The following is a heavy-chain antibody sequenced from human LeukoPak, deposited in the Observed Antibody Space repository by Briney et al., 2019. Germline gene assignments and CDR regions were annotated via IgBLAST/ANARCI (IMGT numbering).Heavy chain of an antibody. CDR1: GSSISSGHF. J-gene: IGHJ4*02. Sequence: SETLSLTCAVSGSSISSGHFWGWIRPPAGKGLEWIGRIYTSGSTNYNPSLKSRVTMSVDTSKNQFSLKLSSVTAADTAVYYCASRALVAGSDYWGQGTLVTVSS. V-gene: IGHV4-4*07. CDR3: ASRALVAGSDY. CDR2: IYTSGST. D-gene: IGHD6-19*01.